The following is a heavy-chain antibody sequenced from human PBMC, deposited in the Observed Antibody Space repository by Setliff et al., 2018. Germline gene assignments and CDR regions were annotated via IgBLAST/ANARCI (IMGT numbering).Heavy chain of an antibody. CDR1: GGSISSGSYY. D-gene: IGHD3-10*01. CDR2: IYTTGIT. Sequence: PSETLSLTCTVSGGSISSGSYYWSWIRQPAGQGLEWIGRIYTTGITNYNASLKSRVTISVDTSKNLFSLKLNSVTAADTAVYYCARFPLRVSMVPIWGQGTTVTVSS. J-gene: IGHJ3*02. V-gene: IGHV4-61*02. CDR3: ARFPLRVSMVPI.